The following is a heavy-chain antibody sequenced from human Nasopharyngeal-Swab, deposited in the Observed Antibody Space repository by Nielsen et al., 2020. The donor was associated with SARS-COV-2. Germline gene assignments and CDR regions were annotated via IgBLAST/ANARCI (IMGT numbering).Heavy chain of an antibody. CDR3: ARGGAARPGFDY. CDR2: IYYSGST. J-gene: IGHJ4*02. D-gene: IGHD6-6*01. Sequence: WIRQPPGKGLGWIGYIYYSGSTYYNPSLKSRVTISVDTSKNQFSLKLSFVTAADTAVYYCARGGAARPGFDYWGQGTLVTVSS. V-gene: IGHV4-31*02.